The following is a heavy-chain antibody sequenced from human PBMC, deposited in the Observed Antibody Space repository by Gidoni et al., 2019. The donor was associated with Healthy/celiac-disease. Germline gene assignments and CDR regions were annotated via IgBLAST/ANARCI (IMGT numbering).Heavy chain of an antibody. CDR3: ARDRYGGKSGPRDDAFDI. J-gene: IGHJ3*02. D-gene: IGHD4-17*01. Sequence: QVQLVQSGAEVKKPGSSVKVSCKASGGTFSSYAISWVRQAPGQGLEWMGGIIPIFGTANYAQKFQGRVTITADESTSTAYMELSSLRSEDTAVYYCARDRYGGKSGPRDDAFDIWGQGTMVTVSS. CDR1: GGTFSSYA. CDR2: IIPIFGTA. V-gene: IGHV1-69*01.